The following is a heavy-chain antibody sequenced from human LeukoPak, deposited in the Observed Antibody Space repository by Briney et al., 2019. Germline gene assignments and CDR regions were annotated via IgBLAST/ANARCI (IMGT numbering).Heavy chain of an antibody. V-gene: IGHV4-4*02. CDR3: ARDYLVTAMVTSSNYYYYGMDV. D-gene: IGHD5-18*01. CDR1: GGSISSSNW. J-gene: IGHJ6*02. CDR2: IYHSGST. Sequence: SETLSLTCAVSGGSISSSNWWSWVRQPPGQGLAWIGEIYHSGSTNYNPSLKSRVTISVDKSKNQFSLKLSSVTAADTAVYYCARDYLVTAMVTSSNYYYYGMDVWGQGTTVTVSS.